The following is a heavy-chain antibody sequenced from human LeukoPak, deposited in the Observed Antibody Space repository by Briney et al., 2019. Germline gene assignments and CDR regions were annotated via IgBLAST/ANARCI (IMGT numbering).Heavy chain of an antibody. CDR1: GFTFSDYW. Sequence: GGFLRLSCAASGFTFSDYWMSWVRRAPGKGLEWVANIKEDGSGIYYVDSVKGRFTISRDNVKKSLHLQMNSLRAEDTAVYYCARNKRGDYWGQGTLVTVSS. D-gene: IGHD3-10*01. CDR3: ARNKRGDY. V-gene: IGHV3-7*01. CDR2: IKEDGSGI. J-gene: IGHJ4*02.